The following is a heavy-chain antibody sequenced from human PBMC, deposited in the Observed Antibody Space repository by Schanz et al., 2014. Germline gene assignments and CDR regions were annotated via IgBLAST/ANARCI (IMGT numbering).Heavy chain of an antibody. Sequence: QVQLVQSGAEVKKPGASVRVSCKASGYTFTTYAMSWVRQAPGQGLEWVGWISAYNGNTKHPQKLQGRVTMTTDTSTSTAYMELRSLRSDDTAVYYCARDAADFYDILTEEDYWGQGTLVTVSS. J-gene: IGHJ4*02. CDR3: ARDAADFYDILTEEDY. CDR1: GYTFTTYA. D-gene: IGHD3-9*01. CDR2: ISAYNGNT. V-gene: IGHV1-18*01.